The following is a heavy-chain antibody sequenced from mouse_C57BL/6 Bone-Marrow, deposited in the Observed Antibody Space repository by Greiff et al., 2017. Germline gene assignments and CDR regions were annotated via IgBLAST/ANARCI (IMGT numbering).Heavy chain of an antibody. D-gene: IGHD1-1*01. J-gene: IGHJ2*01. V-gene: IGHV1-54*01. CDR1: GYAFTNYL. CDR3: ARWGGSSTFDY. Sequence: QVQLQQSGAELVRPGTSVKVSCKASGYAFTNYLIEWVKQRPGQGLEWIGVINPGSGGTNYNEKFKGQATLTADKSSSTAYMPLSSLTSEDSAVYVCARWGGSSTFDYWGQGTTRTVSS. CDR2: INPGSGGT.